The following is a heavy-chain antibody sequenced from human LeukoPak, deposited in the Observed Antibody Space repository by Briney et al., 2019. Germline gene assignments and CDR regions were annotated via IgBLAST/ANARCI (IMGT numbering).Heavy chain of an antibody. D-gene: IGHD3-22*01. CDR1: RFTFSNYL. Sequence: AGGSLRLSCAASRFTFSNYLISWVRQAPGKGLEWVSGISGSGASTYYADSVKGRFTISRENSKNTVYLQMNSLRAEDTAVYYCAKVSRDNSGSDAFDIWGQGTMVTVSS. J-gene: IGHJ3*02. CDR2: ISGSGAST. CDR3: AKVSRDNSGSDAFDI. V-gene: IGHV3-23*01.